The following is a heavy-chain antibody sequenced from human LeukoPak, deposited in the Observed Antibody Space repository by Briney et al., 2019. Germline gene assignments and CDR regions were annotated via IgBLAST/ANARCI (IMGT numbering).Heavy chain of an antibody. J-gene: IGHJ4*02. V-gene: IGHV4-59*01. Sequence: SETLSLTCIVSGGSISSYYWSWIRQPPGKGLEWIGYMYYSGSTNYNPSLKSRVTISVDTSKNQFSLKLSSVTAADTAVYYCARELVGANGSPFDYWGKGTLVTVAS. D-gene: IGHD1-26*01. CDR3: ARELVGANGSPFDY. CDR1: GGSISSYY. CDR2: MYYSGST.